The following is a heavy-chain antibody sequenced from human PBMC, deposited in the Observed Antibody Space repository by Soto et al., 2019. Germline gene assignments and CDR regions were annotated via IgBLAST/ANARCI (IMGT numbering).Heavy chain of an antibody. V-gene: IGHV1-8*01. CDR1: GYTFNNYD. CDR2: MNPNSGNT. Sequence: QAQLVQSGAEVREPGASVKLSCKASGYTFNNYDIHWVRQATGHGLEWVGWMNPNSGNTGYADKFYGRVTVTRDTSKTTDYLELRSLRFEDTGIYYCARAHDGFDVWGQGTTVTVSS. CDR3: ARAHDGFDV. J-gene: IGHJ3*01.